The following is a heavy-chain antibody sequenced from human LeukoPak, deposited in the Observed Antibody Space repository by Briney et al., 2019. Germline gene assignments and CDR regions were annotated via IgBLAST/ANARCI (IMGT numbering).Heavy chain of an antibody. CDR3: AHRRGSYHYFDY. Sequence: SGPTLVKPTQTLTLTCTFSGFSLSTSGVGVGWIRQPPGKALEWPALIYWDDDKRYSPSLKSRLTITKDTSKNQVVLTMTNMDPVDTATYYCAHRRGSYHYFDYWGQGTLVTVSS. J-gene: IGHJ4*02. V-gene: IGHV2-5*02. D-gene: IGHD1-26*01. CDR1: GFSLSTSGVG. CDR2: IYWDDDK.